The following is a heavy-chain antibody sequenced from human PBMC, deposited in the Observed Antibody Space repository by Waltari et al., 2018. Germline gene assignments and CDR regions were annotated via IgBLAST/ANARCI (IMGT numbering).Heavy chain of an antibody. D-gene: IGHD2-21*01. V-gene: IGHV1-69*01. CDR3: ATLDCGGDCYSSYYMDV. J-gene: IGHJ6*03. Sequence: QVQLVQSGAEVKKPGSSVKVSCKASGGPSSSYAISWVGQAPGKGLEWMGGIIPIFGTANYAQKFQGRVTITADESTSTAYMELSSLRSEDTAVYYCATLDCGGDCYSSYYMDVWGKGTTVTVSS. CDR2: IIPIFGTA. CDR1: GGPSSSYA.